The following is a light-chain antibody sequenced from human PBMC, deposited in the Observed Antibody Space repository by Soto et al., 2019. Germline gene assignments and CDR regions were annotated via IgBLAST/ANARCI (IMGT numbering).Light chain of an antibody. Sequence: DIQMTQSPSTLSASVGDEVTITCRASQTIXRXXAXXXXXPXXAPKLLIYDASTLESGVPSRFSGSGSETEFTLTISRLQPDDFATYFCHSRAFGQGTRLEIK. CDR3: HSRA. CDR2: DAS. J-gene: IGKJ5*01. CDR1: QTIXRX. V-gene: IGKV1-5*01.